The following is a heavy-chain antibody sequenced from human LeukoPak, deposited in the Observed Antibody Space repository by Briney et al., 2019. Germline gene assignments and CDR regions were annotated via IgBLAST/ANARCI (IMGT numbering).Heavy chain of an antibody. CDR2: MNPNSGNT. V-gene: IGHV1-8*02. CDR3: ARGSTMVRGVNPLGNYGMDV. CDR1: GYSFSTHD. J-gene: IGHJ6*02. Sequence: ASVKVSCKASGYSFSTHDINWVRQATGQGLEWMGWMNPNSGNTGYAQKFQGRVSMTRNTSISTAYMESSSLRSEDTAVYYCARGSTMVRGVNPLGNYGMDVWGQGATLTVSS. D-gene: IGHD3-10*01.